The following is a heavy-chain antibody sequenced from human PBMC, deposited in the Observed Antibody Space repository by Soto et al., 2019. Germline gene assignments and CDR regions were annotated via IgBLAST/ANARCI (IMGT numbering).Heavy chain of an antibody. Sequence: PSETLSLTCTVSGGSVSSGSYYWSRIRQPPGKGLEWIGYIYYSGSTNYNPSLKSRVTISVDTSKNQFSLKLSSVTAADTAVYFCARGSSGYISSWYYFDYWGRGTLVTVSS. V-gene: IGHV4-61*01. J-gene: IGHJ4*02. CDR3: ARGSSGYISSWYYFDY. CDR2: IYYSGST. D-gene: IGHD6-13*01. CDR1: GGSVSSGSYY.